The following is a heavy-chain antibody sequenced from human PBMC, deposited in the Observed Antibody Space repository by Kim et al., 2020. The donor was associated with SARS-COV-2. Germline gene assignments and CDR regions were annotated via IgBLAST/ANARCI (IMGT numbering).Heavy chain of an antibody. CDR2: IIPILGIA. J-gene: IGHJ4*02. V-gene: IGHV1-69*04. CDR1: GGTFSSYT. D-gene: IGHD4-17*01. CDR3: ARDLSPGEVQGDY. Sequence: SVKVSCKASGGTFSSYTISWVRQAPGQGLEWMGRIIPILGIANYAQKFQGRVTITADKSTSTAYMELSSLRSEDTAVYYCARDLSPGEVQGDYWGQGTLVTVSS.